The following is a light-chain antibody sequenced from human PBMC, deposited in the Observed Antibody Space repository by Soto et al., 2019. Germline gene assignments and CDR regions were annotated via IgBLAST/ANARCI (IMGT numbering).Light chain of an antibody. CDR3: QVWHSTSVRV. CDR1: NIGAKG. V-gene: IGLV3-21*02. Sequence: SYVLTQPPSVSVAPGQTASFTCGGNNIGAKGVHWYQQKNPGQAPVLVVFDDRARPSAIPERFSGSNSGNTATLTISRVEAGDEADYYCQVWHSTSVRVFGGGTKLTVL. J-gene: IGLJ2*01. CDR2: DDR.